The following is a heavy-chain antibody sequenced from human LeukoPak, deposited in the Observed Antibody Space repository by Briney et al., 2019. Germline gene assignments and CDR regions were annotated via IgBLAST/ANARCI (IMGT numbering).Heavy chain of an antibody. V-gene: IGHV3-73*01. J-gene: IGHJ4*02. Sequence: TGGSLRLSCAASGFTFSGSAMHWVRQASGKGLEWVGRIRSKANSYATAYAASVKGRFTISRDDSKNTAYLQMNSLRAGDAAVYYCAKAPVTTCSGAYCYPFDYWSQGTLVTVSS. CDR1: GFTFSGSA. CDR3: AKAPVTTCSGAYCYPFDY. CDR2: IRSKANSYAT. D-gene: IGHD2-15*01.